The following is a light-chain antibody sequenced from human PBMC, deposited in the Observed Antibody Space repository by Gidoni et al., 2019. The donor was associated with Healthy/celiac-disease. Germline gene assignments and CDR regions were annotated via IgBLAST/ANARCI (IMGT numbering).Light chain of an antibody. V-gene: IGKV3-11*01. CDR3: QQGST. Sequence: EIVLTQSPATLSLSPGERATLSCRASQSVSSYLACDQQKPGQAPRLLIYDASNRATGIPARFSGSGSGTDFTLTISNLEPEDFAVYYCQQGSTFGQGTRLEIK. J-gene: IGKJ5*01. CDR2: DAS. CDR1: QSVSSY.